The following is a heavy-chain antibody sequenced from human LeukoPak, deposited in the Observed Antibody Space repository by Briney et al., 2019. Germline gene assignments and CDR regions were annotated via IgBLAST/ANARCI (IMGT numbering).Heavy chain of an antibody. Sequence: QTGGSLRLSCAASGFTFSSYWMSWVRQAPGKGLEWVANIKQDGSEKYYVDSVKGRFTISRDNAKNSLYLQMNSLRVEDTAVYYCARDPRTSGPGLHYYYYGMDVWGQGTTVTVSS. CDR1: GFTFSSYW. CDR3: ARDPRTSGPGLHYYYYGMDV. CDR2: IKQDGSEK. V-gene: IGHV3-7*01. J-gene: IGHJ6*02. D-gene: IGHD2-2*01.